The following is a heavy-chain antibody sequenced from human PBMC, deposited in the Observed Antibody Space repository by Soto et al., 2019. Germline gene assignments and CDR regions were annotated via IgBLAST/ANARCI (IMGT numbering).Heavy chain of an antibody. V-gene: IGHV5-51*01. CDR2: IYPGDSDA. J-gene: IGHJ6*02. CDR3: ARGDYDILTGDFKSYYGMDV. Sequence: PGESLQISCKGSGYSLTSYWIGWVRQMTGKGLEWMGIIYPGDSDARYSPSFQGQVTISADKSIRTAYLQWSSLKASDTAIYYCARGDYDILTGDFKSYYGMDVWGQGTTVTVS. D-gene: IGHD3-9*01. CDR1: GYSLTSYW.